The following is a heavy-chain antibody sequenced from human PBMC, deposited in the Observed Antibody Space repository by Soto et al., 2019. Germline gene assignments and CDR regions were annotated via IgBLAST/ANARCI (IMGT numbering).Heavy chain of an antibody. V-gene: IGHV4-34*01. CDR3: ARGIAAYYYYYYGMDV. Sequence: SETLSLTCAVYGGSFSGYYWSWIRQPPGKGLEWIGEINHSGSTNYNPSLKSRVTISVDTSKNQFSLKLSSVTAADTAVYYCARGIAAYYYYYYGMDVWGQGTTVTVS. J-gene: IGHJ6*02. D-gene: IGHD6-6*01. CDR2: INHSGST. CDR1: GGSFSGYY.